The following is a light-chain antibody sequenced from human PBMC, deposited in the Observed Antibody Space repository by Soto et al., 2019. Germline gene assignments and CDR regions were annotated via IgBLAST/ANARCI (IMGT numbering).Light chain of an antibody. CDR1: QSVSRY. CDR2: DAS. V-gene: IGKV3-11*01. Sequence: EIEMRQSPATLSLSPGERATLSCRASQSVSRYLAWYQQKPGQAPRLLIYDASNRATGIPARFSGSGSGTDFTLTISSLEPEDFAVYYCQQRTNWPPAFGQGTRLEIK. CDR3: QQRTNWPPA. J-gene: IGKJ5*01.